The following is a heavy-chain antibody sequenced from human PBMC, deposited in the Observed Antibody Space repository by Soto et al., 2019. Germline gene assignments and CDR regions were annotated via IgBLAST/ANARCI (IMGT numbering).Heavy chain of an antibody. J-gene: IGHJ4*02. Sequence: GGSLRLSCAGSGFTLKNYAMSWVRQAPGKGLEWVSGISGSGGSTYYTDSVKGRFTMSRDNSKKTLYLQMNSLRAEDTAVYYCAKWYCSGGSCYPTFDSWGQGTMVTVYS. CDR3: AKWYCSGGSCYPTFDS. CDR2: ISGSGGST. V-gene: IGHV3-23*01. D-gene: IGHD2-15*01. CDR1: GFTLKNYA.